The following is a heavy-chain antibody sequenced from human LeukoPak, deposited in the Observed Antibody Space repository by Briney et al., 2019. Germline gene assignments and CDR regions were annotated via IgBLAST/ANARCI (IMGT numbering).Heavy chain of an antibody. D-gene: IGHD6-19*01. Sequence: SISSSSSYIYYADSVKGRFTISRDNAKNSLYLQMNSLRAEDTAVYYCARVLMSGWTLYFDYWGQGTLVTVSS. CDR2: ISSSSSYI. J-gene: IGHJ4*02. V-gene: IGHV3-21*01. CDR3: ARVLMSGWTLYFDY.